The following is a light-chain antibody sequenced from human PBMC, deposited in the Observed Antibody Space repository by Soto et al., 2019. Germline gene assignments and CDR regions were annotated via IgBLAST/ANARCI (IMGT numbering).Light chain of an antibody. Sequence: QSALTQPASVSGSPGQSITISCTGTSSDIGGYNYVSWYQQHPGNPPKLMIYEVSNRPSGVSNRFSGSKSGNTASLTISGLQAEDEADYYCSSHITSNTQVFGGGTKVTVL. V-gene: IGLV2-14*01. J-gene: IGLJ3*02. CDR1: SSDIGGYNY. CDR2: EVS. CDR3: SSHITSNTQV.